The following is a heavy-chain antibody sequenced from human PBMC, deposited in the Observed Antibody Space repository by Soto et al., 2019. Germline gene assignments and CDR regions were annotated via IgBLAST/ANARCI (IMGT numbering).Heavy chain of an antibody. CDR2: IYHSGST. D-gene: IGHD3-22*01. V-gene: IGHV4-4*02. CDR3: ARWSVTMIVVVSDAFDI. J-gene: IGHJ3*02. CDR1: GGSISSSNW. Sequence: SETLSLTCTVSGGSISSSNWWSWVRQPPGKGLEWIGEIYHSGSTNYNPSLKSRVTISVDKSKNQFSLKLSSVTAADTAVYYCARWSVTMIVVVSDAFDIWGQGTMVTVSS.